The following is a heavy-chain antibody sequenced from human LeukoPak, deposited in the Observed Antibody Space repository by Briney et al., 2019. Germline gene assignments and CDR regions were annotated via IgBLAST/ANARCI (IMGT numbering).Heavy chain of an antibody. CDR1: GFTFSSYS. Sequence: PGGSLRLSCAASGFTFSSYSMNWVRQAPGKGLEWVSSISSSSSYTYYADSVKGRFTISRDNAKNSLYLQMNSLRAEDTAVYYCARDCRYCSSTSWSDDAFDIWGQGTMVTVSS. D-gene: IGHD2-2*01. J-gene: IGHJ3*02. V-gene: IGHV3-21*01. CDR3: ARDCRYCSSTSWSDDAFDI. CDR2: ISSSSSYT.